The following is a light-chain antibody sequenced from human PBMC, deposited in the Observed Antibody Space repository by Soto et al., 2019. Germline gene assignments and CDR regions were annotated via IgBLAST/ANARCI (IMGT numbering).Light chain of an antibody. Sequence: QSVLTQPPSASGSPGQSVSISCTGTSSDIGAYNFVSWYQQHPGKAPRLMIYGVSKRPSGVPDRFSGSKSGNTASLTVSGLQAEDEVDYYCSSYAGSNNYVVFGGGTKVTVL. V-gene: IGLV2-8*01. J-gene: IGLJ2*01. CDR1: SSDIGAYNF. CDR2: GVS. CDR3: SSYAGSNNYVV.